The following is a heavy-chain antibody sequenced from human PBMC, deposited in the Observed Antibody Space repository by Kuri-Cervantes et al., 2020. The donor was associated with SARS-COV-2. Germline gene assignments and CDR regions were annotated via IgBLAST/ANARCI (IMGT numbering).Heavy chain of an antibody. CDR3: ARENIYYGSGSPTYFFDP. V-gene: IGHV3-21*01. D-gene: IGHD3-10*01. Sequence: GGSLRLSCAASGFTFSSYSMNWVRQAPGKGLEWVSSISSSSSYIYYADSVKGRFTISRDNAKNSLYLQMNSLRAEDTAVYYCARENIYYGSGSPTYFFDPWGQGTLVTVSS. CDR2: ISSSSSYI. CDR1: GFTFSSYS. J-gene: IGHJ5*02.